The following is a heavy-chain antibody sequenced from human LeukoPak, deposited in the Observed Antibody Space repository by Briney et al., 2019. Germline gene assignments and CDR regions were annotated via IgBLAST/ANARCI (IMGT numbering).Heavy chain of an antibody. Sequence: PGGSLRLSCAASGFTFSSYGMHWVRQAPGKGLEWVAVISYEGSIKYYADSVKGRFTISRDNSKNTLYLQMNSLRAEDTAVYYCAKYGMTTVTYIDYWGQGTLVTVSS. CDR1: GFTFSSYG. J-gene: IGHJ4*02. V-gene: IGHV3-30*18. CDR3: AKYGMTTVTYIDY. CDR2: ISYEGSIK. D-gene: IGHD4-17*01.